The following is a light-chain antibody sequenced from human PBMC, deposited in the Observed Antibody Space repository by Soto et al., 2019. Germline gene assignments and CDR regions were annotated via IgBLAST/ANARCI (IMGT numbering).Light chain of an antibody. CDR3: QYCDYLPL. Sequence: DIQMTQSPSSVSASVGDRVTITCQASHDISNYLNWYQHKPGKAPKLLIYGASNLETGVPSRFSGSGSGTDFTFTISSLQPEDIATYYCQYCDYLPLFGPGTTVDLK. CDR1: HDISNY. V-gene: IGKV1-33*01. J-gene: IGKJ3*01. CDR2: GAS.